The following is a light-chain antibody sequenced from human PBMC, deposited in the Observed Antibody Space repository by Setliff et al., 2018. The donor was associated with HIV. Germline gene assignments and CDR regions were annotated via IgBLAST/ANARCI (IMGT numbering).Light chain of an antibody. CDR2: HAT. V-gene: IGLV2-14*03. CDR3: STYTASVNYV. J-gene: IGLJ1*01. Sequence: QSVLTQPASVSGSPGQSITISCTGTSSDVGAYDYVSWYQQHPGKAPKLMLYHATLRPSGVSNRFSGSKSDNTASLTISGLQAEDEADYYCSTYTASVNYVFGTGTKVTVL. CDR1: SSDVGAYDY.